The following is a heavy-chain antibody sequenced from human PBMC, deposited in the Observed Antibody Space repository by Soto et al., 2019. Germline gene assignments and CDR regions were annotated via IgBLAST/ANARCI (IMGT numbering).Heavy chain of an antibody. D-gene: IGHD6-19*01. CDR3: ARGSYLTGYSSGWYNYFDY. Sequence: ASVKVSCKASGYTFTGYYMHWVRQAPGQGLEWMGWINPNSGGTNYAQKFQGWVTMTRDTSISTAYMELSRLRSDDTAVYYCARGSYLTGYSSGWYNYFDYWGQGTLVTVSS. CDR1: GYTFTGYY. CDR2: INPNSGGT. J-gene: IGHJ4*02. V-gene: IGHV1-2*04.